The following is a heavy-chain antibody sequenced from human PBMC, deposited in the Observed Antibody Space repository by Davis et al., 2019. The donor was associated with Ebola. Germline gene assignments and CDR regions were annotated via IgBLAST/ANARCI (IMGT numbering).Heavy chain of an antibody. CDR3: ARAIEGYYYYYGMDV. Sequence: GGSLRLSCATSGFIFSGNAITWVRQAPGKGLEWVSSISSSSSYIYYADSVKGRFTISRDNAKNSLYLQMNSLRAEDTAVYYCARAIEGYYYYYGMDVWGQGTTVTVSS. J-gene: IGHJ6*02. CDR2: ISSSSSYI. V-gene: IGHV3-21*01. CDR1: GFIFSGNA.